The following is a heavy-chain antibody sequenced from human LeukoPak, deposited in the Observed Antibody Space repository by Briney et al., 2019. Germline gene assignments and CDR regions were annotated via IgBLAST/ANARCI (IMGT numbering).Heavy chain of an antibody. Sequence: GGSLRLSCAASGFTFSGYEMNWVRQAPGKGLEWVSAISGRGGSTYYADSVKGRFTISRDNSKNTLYLQMNSLRAEDTAVYYCAKGTTFGGVIVANYFDYWGQGTLVTVSS. CDR2: ISGRGGST. CDR1: GFTFSGYE. CDR3: AKGTTFGGVIVANYFDY. V-gene: IGHV3-23*01. J-gene: IGHJ4*02. D-gene: IGHD3-16*02.